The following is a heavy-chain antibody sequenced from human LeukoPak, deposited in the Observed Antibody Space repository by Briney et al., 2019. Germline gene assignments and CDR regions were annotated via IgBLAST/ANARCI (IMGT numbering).Heavy chain of an antibody. J-gene: IGHJ4*02. Sequence: ASVKVSCKASGYTLTSYYMHWVRQAPGQGLEWMGIFNPSGGSTSYAQKFQGRVTMTRDTSTSTVYMELSSLRSEDTAVYYCAREKNWNYDRGSNHDYWGQGTLVTVSS. CDR2: FNPSGGST. CDR1: GYTLTSYY. D-gene: IGHD1-7*01. V-gene: IGHV1-46*03. CDR3: AREKNWNYDRGSNHDY.